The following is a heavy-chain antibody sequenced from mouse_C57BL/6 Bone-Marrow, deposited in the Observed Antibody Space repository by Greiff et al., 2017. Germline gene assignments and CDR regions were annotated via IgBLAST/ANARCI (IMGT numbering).Heavy chain of an antibody. V-gene: IGHV14-4*01. CDR3: TSSHFIGWYFDV. D-gene: IGHD1-2*01. CDR1: GFTIKDDY. Sequence: EVQLQQPGAELVRPGASVKLSCTASGFTIKDDYMHWVKQRPEQGLEWIGWIDPENGDTAYASKFQGKATMTADTSSYTAYLQLSSLTSEDTAVYYCTSSHFIGWYFDVWGKGTTVTVSS. J-gene: IGHJ1*03. CDR2: IDPENGDT.